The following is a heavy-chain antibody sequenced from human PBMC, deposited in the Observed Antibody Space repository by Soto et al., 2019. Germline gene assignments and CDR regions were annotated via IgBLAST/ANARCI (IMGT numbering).Heavy chain of an antibody. CDR1: GFSFTNYE. D-gene: IGHD3-16*01. V-gene: IGHV3-48*03. CDR3: ARESFSASPNFFDY. CDR2: IGLSGDTI. Sequence: GGSLRLSCAVSGFSFTNYEMDWVRQAPGKGLEWIAYIGLSGDTIYYADSVKGRFTISRDHAKNSLELQMNSLRADDTALYYCARESFSASPNFFDYWGRGTQVTVSS. J-gene: IGHJ4*02.